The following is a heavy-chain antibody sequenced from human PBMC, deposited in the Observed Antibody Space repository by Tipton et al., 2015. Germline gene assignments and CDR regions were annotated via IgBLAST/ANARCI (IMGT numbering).Heavy chain of an antibody. CDR1: GYTFTNYW. CDR3: ARRGISNYAFDV. Sequence: QLVQSGAEVEKPGESLKISCKASGYTFTNYWIGWVRQMPGKGLEWMGIIYAGDSDTRYSPSFQGQVTISADKSITTAYLQWSSLKASDTAMYYCARRGISNYAFDVWGQGTMVTVSS. D-gene: IGHD2/OR15-2a*01. CDR2: IYAGDSDT. J-gene: IGHJ3*01. V-gene: IGHV5-51*01.